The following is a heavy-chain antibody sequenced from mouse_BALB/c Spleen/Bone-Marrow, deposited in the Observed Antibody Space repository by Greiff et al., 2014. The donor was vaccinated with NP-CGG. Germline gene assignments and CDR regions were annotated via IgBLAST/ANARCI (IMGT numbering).Heavy chain of an antibody. Sequence: VQLKDSGPELVKPGSSVKMSCKTSGYSFTDYTIHWVKQSHGKSLEWIGGFNPNNGGTNYNQKFKDKATLTVDKSSRTAYMEFRSLTFEDSAVYYCARAGWYDYWGQGTTLTVSS. D-gene: IGHD1-1*02. CDR3: ARAGWYDY. CDR1: GYSFTDYT. CDR2: FNPNNGGT. J-gene: IGHJ2*01. V-gene: IGHV1-22*01.